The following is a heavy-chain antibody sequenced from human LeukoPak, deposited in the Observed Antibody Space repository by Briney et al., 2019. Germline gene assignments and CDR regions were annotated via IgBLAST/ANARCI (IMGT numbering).Heavy chain of an antibody. V-gene: IGHV4-34*01. D-gene: IGHD3-10*01. CDR3: ARGSIYGSGSYYSVASYYYYMDV. J-gene: IGHJ6*03. CDR1: GGSFSGYY. CDR2: INHSGST. Sequence: PSETLSLTCAVYGGSFSGYYWSWIRQPPGKGLEWIGEINHSGSTNCNPSLKSRVTISVDTSKNQFSLKLSSVTAADTAVYYCARGSIYGSGSYYSVASYYYYMDVWGKGTTVTVSS.